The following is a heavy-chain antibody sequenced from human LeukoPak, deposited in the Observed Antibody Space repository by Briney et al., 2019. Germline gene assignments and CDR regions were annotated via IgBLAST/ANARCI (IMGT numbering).Heavy chain of an antibody. V-gene: IGHV1-18*01. J-gene: IGHJ4*02. D-gene: IGHD3-10*01. Sequence: ASVKVSCKSSGYTFTSYGISWVRQAPGQGLEWVGWISAYNGNTNYAQKLQGRVTITKDRSKSTAYMELRSLGSDDTAVYYCARDVSYYGSGSSGLVDYWGEGTLVTVSS. CDR2: ISAYNGNT. CDR1: GYTFTSYG. CDR3: ARDVSYYGSGSSGLVDY.